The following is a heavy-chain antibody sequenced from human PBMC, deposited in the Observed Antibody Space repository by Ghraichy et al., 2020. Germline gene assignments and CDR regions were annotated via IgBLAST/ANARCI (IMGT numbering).Heavy chain of an antibody. J-gene: IGHJ6*02. Sequence: SETLSLTCAVYGGSFSGYYWSWIRQPPGKGLEWIGEINHSGSTNYNPSLKSRVTISVDTSKNQFSLKLSSVTAADTAVYYCAREKGYGSGSHYYYYGMDVWGQGTTVTVSS. V-gene: IGHV4-34*01. CDR2: INHSGST. CDR1: GGSFSGYY. CDR3: AREKGYGSGSHYYYYGMDV. D-gene: IGHD3-10*01.